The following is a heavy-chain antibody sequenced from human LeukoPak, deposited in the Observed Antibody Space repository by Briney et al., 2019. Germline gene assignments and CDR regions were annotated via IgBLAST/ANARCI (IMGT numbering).Heavy chain of an antibody. D-gene: IGHD1-7*01. CDR3: ARVGMLTGTTTYYYYHMDV. CDR2: MNPNSGNT. Sequence: ASVKVSCKASGYTFTSYDINWVRQATGQGLEWMGWMNPNSGNTGYAQKFQGRVTMTRNTSISTAYMELSSLRSEDTAVYYCARVGMLTGTTTYYYYHMDVWGKGTTVTVSS. V-gene: IGHV1-8*01. J-gene: IGHJ6*03. CDR1: GYTFTSYD.